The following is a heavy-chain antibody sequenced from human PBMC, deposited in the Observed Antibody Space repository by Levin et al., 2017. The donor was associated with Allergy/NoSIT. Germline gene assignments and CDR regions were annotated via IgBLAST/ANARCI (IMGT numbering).Heavy chain of an antibody. Sequence: SGPTLVKPTQTLTLTCTFSGFSLSTSGMCVSRIRQPPGKALEWLARIDWDDDKYYSTSLKTRLTISKDTSKNQVVLTMTNMDPVDTATYFCARIPHLGYNYGYYYGMDVWGQGTTVTVSS. CDR1: GFSLSTSGMC. CDR2: IDWDDDK. J-gene: IGHJ6*02. D-gene: IGHD5-18*01. V-gene: IGHV2-70*11. CDR3: ARIPHLGYNYGYYYGMDV.